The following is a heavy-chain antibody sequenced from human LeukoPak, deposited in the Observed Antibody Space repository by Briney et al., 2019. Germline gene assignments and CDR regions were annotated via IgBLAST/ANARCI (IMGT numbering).Heavy chain of an antibody. Sequence: SETLSLTCAVYGGSFSGYYWSWIRQPPGKGLEWIGEINHSGSTNYNPSLKSRVTISVDTSKNQFSPKLSSVTAADTAVYYCATMAYFGSTDYWGQGTLVTVSS. V-gene: IGHV4-34*01. CDR1: GGSFSGYY. CDR2: INHSGST. CDR3: ATMAYFGSTDY. J-gene: IGHJ4*02. D-gene: IGHD3-10*01.